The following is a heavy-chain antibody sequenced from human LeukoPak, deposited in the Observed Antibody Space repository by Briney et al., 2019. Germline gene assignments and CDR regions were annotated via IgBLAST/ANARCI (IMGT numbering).Heavy chain of an antibody. CDR1: GFTFSSYS. CDR3: ARDGQLERRAFDI. J-gene: IGHJ3*02. V-gene: IGHV3-21*01. Sequence: PGGSLRLSCAASGFTFSSYSMNWVRQAPGKGLEWVSSISSSSSYIYYADSVKGRFTISRDNAKNSLYLQMNSLRAEGTAVYYCARDGQLERRAFDIWGQGTMVTVSS. CDR2: ISSSSSYI. D-gene: IGHD1-1*01.